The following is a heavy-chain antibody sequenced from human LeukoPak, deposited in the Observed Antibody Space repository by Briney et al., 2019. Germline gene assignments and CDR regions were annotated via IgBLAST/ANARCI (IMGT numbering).Heavy chain of an antibody. CDR1: GFTFSSYG. Sequence: PGRSLRLSCAASGFTFSSYGMHWVRQAPGKGLEWVAGIWYDGSNKYYADSVKGRFTISRDNSKNTLYLQMNSLRAEDTAVYYCAKDGGVVVIGDELDYWGQGTLVTVSS. D-gene: IGHD3-22*01. V-gene: IGHV3-33*06. J-gene: IGHJ4*02. CDR3: AKDGGVVVIGDELDY. CDR2: IWYDGSNK.